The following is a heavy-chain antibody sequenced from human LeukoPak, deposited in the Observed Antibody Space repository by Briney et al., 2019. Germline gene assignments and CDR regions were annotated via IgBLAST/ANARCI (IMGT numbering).Heavy chain of an antibody. V-gene: IGHV3-23*01. D-gene: IGHD3-3*01. CDR3: AKAPFRNFYFHL. Sequence: GGSLRLSCAASGFIFSSYDMRWVRQAPGKGLEWVSDLSGSGGSIYYADSVKGRFTISRDNSKNTLFLQVSSLGPEDTAVYYWAKAPFRNFYFHLWGSGTLVTV. CDR1: GFIFSSYD. CDR2: LSGSGGSI. J-gene: IGHJ2*01.